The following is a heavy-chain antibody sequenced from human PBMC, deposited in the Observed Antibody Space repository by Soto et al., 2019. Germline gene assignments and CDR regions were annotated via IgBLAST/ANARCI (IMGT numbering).Heavy chain of an antibody. CDR3: ARPYSSSRVYYGMDV. CDR2: IIPSYGTP. Sequence: KLARKGSVYTFTSYLIHCVSNKTDQRLEWMGWIIPSYGTPNYAQKFQGRVTITADESTSTAYMELSSLRSEDTAVYYCARPYSSSRVYYGMDVWGQGTTVTVSS. D-gene: IGHD6-13*01. CDR1: VYTFTSYL. V-gene: IGHV1-69*01. J-gene: IGHJ6*02.